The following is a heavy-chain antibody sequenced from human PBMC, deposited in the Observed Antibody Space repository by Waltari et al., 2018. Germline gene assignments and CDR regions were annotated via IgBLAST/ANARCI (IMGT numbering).Heavy chain of an antibody. CDR2: IIPIFGTA. J-gene: IGHJ3*02. D-gene: IGHD3-10*01. CDR1: GFTFSSYE. Sequence: VQLVESGGGLVQPGGSLRLSCAASGFTFSSYEMNWVRQAPGKGLEWMGRIIPIFGTANYAQKFQGRVTITADKSTSTAYMELSSLRSEDTAVYYCARGGWFGEWYAFDIWGQGTMVTVSS. CDR3: ARGGWFGEWYAFDI. V-gene: IGHV1-69*06.